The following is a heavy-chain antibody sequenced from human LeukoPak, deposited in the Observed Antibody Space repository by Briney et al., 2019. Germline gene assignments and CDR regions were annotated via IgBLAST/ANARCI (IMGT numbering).Heavy chain of an antibody. CDR2: INSDGSIT. CDR1: GFTFSGYW. CDR3: AREPVVTKACDI. J-gene: IGHJ3*02. V-gene: IGHV3-74*01. Sequence: GGSLRLSCAASGFTFSGYWMHWVRQAPGEGLVWVSRINSDGSITSYADSVKGRFTISRDNAKNTLYLQMNSLRAEDTAVYYCAREPVVTKACDIWGQGTMVTVSS. D-gene: IGHD4-23*01.